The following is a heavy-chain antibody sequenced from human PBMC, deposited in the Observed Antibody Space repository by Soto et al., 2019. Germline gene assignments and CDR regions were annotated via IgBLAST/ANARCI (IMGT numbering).Heavy chain of an antibody. CDR2: IWYDGSNK. CDR1: GFTFNSYG. J-gene: IGHJ4*02. Sequence: QVQLVESGGGVVQPGRSLRLSCAASGFTFNSYGFHWVRQAPGKGLEWLAVIWYDGSNKYYADSVEGRFTISRDSSDNTPYLQMNSLRAEDTAVYYCARDRGYYFDYWGQGILVTVSS. D-gene: IGHD3-10*01. CDR3: ARDRGYYFDY. V-gene: IGHV3-33*01.